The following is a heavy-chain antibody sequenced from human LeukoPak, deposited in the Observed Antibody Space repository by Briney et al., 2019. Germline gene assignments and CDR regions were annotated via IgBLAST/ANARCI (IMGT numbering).Heavy chain of an antibody. CDR1: GFTFDDYA. J-gene: IGHJ4*02. CDR2: ISWNSGSI. CDR3: AKKSYRYNYFDY. D-gene: IGHD3-16*02. V-gene: IGHV3-9*01. Sequence: PGGSLRLSCAASGFTFDDYAMHWVRQAPGKGLEWVSGISWNSGSIGYADSVKSRFTISRDNAKNSLYLQMNSLRAEDTALYYCAKKSYRYNYFDYWGQGTLVTVSS.